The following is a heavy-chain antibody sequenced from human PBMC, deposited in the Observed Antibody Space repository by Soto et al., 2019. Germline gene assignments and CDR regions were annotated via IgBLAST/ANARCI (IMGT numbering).Heavy chain of an antibody. CDR2: IYRTGST. D-gene: IGHD1-7*01. J-gene: IGHJ4*02. CDR3: ASRDPGTSVDY. CDR1: GGSFTSNNW. V-gene: IGHV4-4*02. Sequence: SETLSLTCAVSGGSFTSNNWWTWVRQPPGHGLEWIGEIYRTGSTNYNPSHKSRVTISLDKSKNQFSLKVTSLTAADTAVYYCASRDPGTSVDYWGQGTLVTVSS.